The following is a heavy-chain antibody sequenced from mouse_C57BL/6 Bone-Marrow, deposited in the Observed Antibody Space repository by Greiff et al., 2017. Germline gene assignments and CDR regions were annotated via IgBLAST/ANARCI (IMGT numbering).Heavy chain of an antibody. CDR3: ARLREFAY. Sequence: VKVVESGPGLVAPSQSLSITCTVSGFSLTSYGVHWVRQPPGKGLEWLGVIWAGGSTNYTSALMSRLSISKDNSKSQVFLKMNSLQTDDTAMYYCARLREFAYWGQGTLVTVSA. V-gene: IGHV2-9*02. J-gene: IGHJ3*01. CDR1: GFSLTSYG. D-gene: IGHD1-1*01. CDR2: IWAGGST.